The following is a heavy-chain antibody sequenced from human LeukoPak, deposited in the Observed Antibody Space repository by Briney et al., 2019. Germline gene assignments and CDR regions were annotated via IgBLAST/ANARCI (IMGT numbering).Heavy chain of an antibody. CDR1: GYTFTSYD. D-gene: IGHD3-10*01. Sequence: ASVKVSCKASGYTFTSYDINWVRQATGQGLEWMGWMNPNSGNTGYAQKFQGRVTITRNPSISTAYMELSSLRSEDTAVYYCARGGLVRGSGSYYKGYYYYYMDVWGKGTTVTVSS. CDR2: MNPNSGNT. V-gene: IGHV1-8*03. CDR3: ARGGLVRGSGSYYKGYYYYYMDV. J-gene: IGHJ6*03.